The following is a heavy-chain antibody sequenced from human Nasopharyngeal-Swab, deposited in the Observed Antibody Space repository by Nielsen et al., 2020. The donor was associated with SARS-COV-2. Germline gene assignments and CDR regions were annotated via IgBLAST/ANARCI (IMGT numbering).Heavy chain of an antibody. D-gene: IGHD3-3*01. Sequence: GASLNISCAASGFIFSSYSMNWVRQAPGKGLEWVSSISSSSSYIYYADSVKGRFTISRDNAKNSLYLQMNSLRAEDTAVYYCARKREWRGGYFDYWGQGTLVTVSS. CDR2: ISSSSSYI. CDR1: GFIFSSYS. J-gene: IGHJ4*02. V-gene: IGHV3-21*01. CDR3: ARKREWRGGYFDY.